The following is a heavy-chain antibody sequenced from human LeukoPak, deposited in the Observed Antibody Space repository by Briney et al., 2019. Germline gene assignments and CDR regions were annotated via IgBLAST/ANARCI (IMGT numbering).Heavy chain of an antibody. CDR2: ISGSGGST. CDR1: GFTFSSYA. D-gene: IGHD4-17*01. J-gene: IGHJ4*02. Sequence: PGGSLRLSCAASGFTFSSYAMSWVGQAPGKGLEWVSAISGSGGSTYYADSVKGRFTISRDNSKNTLYLQMNSLRAEDTAVYYCAKESTVTTRSSYGYWGQGTLVTVSS. V-gene: IGHV3-23*01. CDR3: AKESTVTTRSSYGY.